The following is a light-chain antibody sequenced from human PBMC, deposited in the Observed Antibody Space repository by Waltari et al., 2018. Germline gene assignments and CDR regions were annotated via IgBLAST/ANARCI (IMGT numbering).Light chain of an antibody. CDR2: DVS. CDR3: SSFTSTNTLL. Sequence: QSALTQPASVSGSPGQSITISCTGTSSDIGYYDYVSWYQQHPGKAPKLIIYDVSERPSGVSNRFSGSKSGNTASLTISGLQAEDEADYYCSSFTSTNTLLFGGGTKLT. J-gene: IGLJ2*01. CDR1: SSDIGYYDY. V-gene: IGLV2-14*03.